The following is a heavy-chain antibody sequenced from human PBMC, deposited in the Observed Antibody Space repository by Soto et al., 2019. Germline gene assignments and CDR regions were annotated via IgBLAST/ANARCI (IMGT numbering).Heavy chain of an antibody. Sequence: EVQLVESGEGLVQPGGSLRLSCAASGFIFSSYAMHWVRQAPGKGLEYVSAITGNGDRTFYADSVKGRFTISRDNSKNTLYLQMGSLRAEDRAVYYCARVFHDSGDYYYDYWGQGTLVTVSS. CDR3: ARVFHDSGDYYYDY. CDR1: GFIFSSYA. CDR2: ITGNGDRT. J-gene: IGHJ4*02. V-gene: IGHV3-64*02. D-gene: IGHD3-22*01.